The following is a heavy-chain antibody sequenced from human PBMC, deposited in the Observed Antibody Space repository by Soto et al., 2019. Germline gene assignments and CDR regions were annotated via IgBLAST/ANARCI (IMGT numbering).Heavy chain of an antibody. J-gene: IGHJ4*02. V-gene: IGHV1-69*13. Sequence: ASVKVSCKASGGTFSSYAISWVRQAPGQGLEWMGGIIPIFGTANYAQKFQGRVTITADESTSTAYMELSSLRSEDTAVYYCARIWNYYDSSGYGPNFDYWGQGTLVTVS. CDR2: IIPIFGTA. D-gene: IGHD3-22*01. CDR1: GGTFSSYA. CDR3: ARIWNYYDSSGYGPNFDY.